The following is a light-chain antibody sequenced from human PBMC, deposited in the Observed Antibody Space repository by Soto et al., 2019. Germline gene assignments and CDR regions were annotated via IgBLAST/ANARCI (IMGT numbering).Light chain of an antibody. CDR3: SSYTSSSTQV. Sequence: QSALTQPASVSGSPGQSITISCTGTSSDVGGYKYVSWYQQHPGKAPKLMIYEVSNRPSGVSNRFSGSKYGNTASLTISGLQAEDEADYYCSSYTSSSTQVFGTGTKLTVL. CDR1: SSDVGGYKY. V-gene: IGLV2-14*01. J-gene: IGLJ1*01. CDR2: EVS.